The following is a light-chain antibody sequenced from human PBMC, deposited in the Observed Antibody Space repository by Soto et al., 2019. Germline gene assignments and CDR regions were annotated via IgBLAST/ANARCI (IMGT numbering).Light chain of an antibody. CDR2: GAS. J-gene: IGKJ1*01. Sequence: EIELTQSPVTLSLSSGERATLSCRASQSVSSSYLAWYQQKPGQAPRLLIYGASSRATGIPDRFSGSGSGTDFILTISRLESEDFAMYYCQQYGSSPGTFGQGTKVEIK. CDR3: QQYGSSPGT. CDR1: QSVSSSY. V-gene: IGKV3-20*01.